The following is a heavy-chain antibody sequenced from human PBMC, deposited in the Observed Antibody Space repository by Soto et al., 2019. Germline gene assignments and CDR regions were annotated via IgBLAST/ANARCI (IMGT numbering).Heavy chain of an antibody. CDR3: ARAGRYSPAGPPSY. V-gene: IGHV1-69*13. Sequence: SVKVSCKASGGTFSSYAISWVRQAPGQGLEWMGGIIPIFGTANYAQKFQGRVTITADESTSTAYTELRSLRSDDTAVYYCARAGRYSPAGPPSYWGQGTLVTVSS. J-gene: IGHJ4*02. CDR2: IIPIFGTA. CDR1: GGTFSSYA. D-gene: IGHD3-9*01.